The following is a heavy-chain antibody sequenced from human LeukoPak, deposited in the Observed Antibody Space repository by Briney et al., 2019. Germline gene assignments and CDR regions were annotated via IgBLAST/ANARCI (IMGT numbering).Heavy chain of an antibody. J-gene: IGHJ4*02. Sequence: GGSLRLSCAASGFTFSSYWMSWVRQAPGKGLEWVANIKEDGSEKYYVDSVKGRFSIFRDNAKNSLYLQMNSLRTEDTAVYYCARWTTCGGDCHILDYWGQGILVTVSS. D-gene: IGHD2-21*02. CDR3: ARWTTCGGDCHILDY. V-gene: IGHV3-7*01. CDR1: GFTFSSYW. CDR2: IKEDGSEK.